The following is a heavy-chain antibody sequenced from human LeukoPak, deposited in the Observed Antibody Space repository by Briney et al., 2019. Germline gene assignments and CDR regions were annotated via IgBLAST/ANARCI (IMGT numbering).Heavy chain of an antibody. CDR1: GFTVSSNY. CDR3: ATSGSSSSFDY. CDR2: IYSGGST. J-gene: IGHJ4*01. V-gene: IGHV3-66*02. D-gene: IGHD6-13*01. Sequence: GGPLRLSCAASGFTVSSNYMSWVRQAPGKGLEWVSVIYSGGSTYYADSVKGRFTISRDNSKNTPYLQMNSLRAEDTAVYYCATSGSSSSFDYWGHGTLVTVSS.